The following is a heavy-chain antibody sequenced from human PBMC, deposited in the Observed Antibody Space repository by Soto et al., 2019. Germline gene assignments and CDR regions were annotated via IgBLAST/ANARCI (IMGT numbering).Heavy chain of an antibody. CDR2: IYHSGST. D-gene: IGHD5-18*01. CDR1: VYSIISVYY. CDR3: ERDGWVDTAMSSEYYYYGMEV. V-gene: IGHV4-38-2*02. J-gene: IGHJ6*04. Sequence: PSETLSLTCSFSVYSIISVYYCFCIRQPPGKCLECIGSIYHSGSTYYNPSLKIRVTISVDTSKNQFSLKLSSVTAADTAVYYCERDGWVDTAMSSEYYYYGMEVWGKGTTVNVSS.